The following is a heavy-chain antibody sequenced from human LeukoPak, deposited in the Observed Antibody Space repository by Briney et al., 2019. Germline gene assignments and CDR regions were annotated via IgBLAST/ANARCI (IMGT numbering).Heavy chain of an antibody. CDR1: GGTFSSYA. Sequence: GASVKVSYKASGGTFSSYAISWVRQAPGQGLEWMGGIIPIFGTANYAQKFQGRVTITADESTSTAYMELSSLRSEDTAVYYCARSGYVGQWLVRNYFDYWGQGTLVTVSS. J-gene: IGHJ4*02. CDR3: ARSGYVGQWLVRNYFDY. D-gene: IGHD6-19*01. V-gene: IGHV1-69*13. CDR2: IIPIFGTA.